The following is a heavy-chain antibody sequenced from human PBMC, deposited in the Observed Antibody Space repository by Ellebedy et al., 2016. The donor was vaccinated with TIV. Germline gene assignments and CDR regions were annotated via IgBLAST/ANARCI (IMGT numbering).Heavy chain of an antibody. CDR2: IYYSGST. V-gene: IGHV4-4*02. J-gene: IGHJ6*02. CDR1: GGSISSSNW. CDR3: ARTGIVDRYYYYGMDV. Sequence: SETLSLTXAVSGGSISSSNWWSWVRQPPGKGLEWIGYIYYSGSTNYNPSLKSRVTISVDTSKNQFSLKLSSVTAADTAVYYCARTGIVDRYYYYGMDVWGQGTTVTVSS. D-gene: IGHD3-22*01.